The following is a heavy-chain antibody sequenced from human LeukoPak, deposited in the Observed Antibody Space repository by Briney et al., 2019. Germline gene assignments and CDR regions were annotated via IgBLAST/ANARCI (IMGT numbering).Heavy chain of an antibody. Sequence: SETLSLTCTVSGGSISSSSYYWGWIRQPPGKGLEWIGSIYYSGSTYYNPSLKSRVTISVDTSKNQFSLKLSSVTAADTAVYYCARETQLNVRVVSWGQGTLVTVSS. CDR2: IYYSGST. V-gene: IGHV4-39*02. J-gene: IGHJ5*02. D-gene: IGHD5-18*01. CDR1: GGSISSSSYY. CDR3: ARETQLNVRVVS.